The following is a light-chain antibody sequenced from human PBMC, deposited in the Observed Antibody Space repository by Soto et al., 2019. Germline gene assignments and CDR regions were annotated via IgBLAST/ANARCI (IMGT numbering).Light chain of an antibody. J-gene: IGLJ2*01. CDR3: SSYTSSSTVI. V-gene: IGLV2-14*01. CDR1: SSDVGGYDY. CDR2: DVS. Sequence: QSVLTQPASVSGSPGQSITISCTGTSSDVGGYDYVSWYQQHPGKAPKLMIYDVSNRPSGVSTRFSGSKSGNTASPTISGLQAEDEADYYCSSYTSSSTVIFGGGTKLTVL.